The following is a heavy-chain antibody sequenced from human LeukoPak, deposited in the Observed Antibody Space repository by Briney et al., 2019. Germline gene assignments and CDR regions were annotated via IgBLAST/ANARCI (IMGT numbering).Heavy chain of an antibody. V-gene: IGHV3-9*01. J-gene: IGHJ6*02. CDR2: ISWNSGSI. Sequence: GRSLRLSCAASGFTFDDYAMHWVRQAPGKGLEWVSGISWNSGSIGYADSVKGRFTISRDNAKNSLYLQMNSLRAEDTALYYCAKDIAAVAGTSYYYGMDVWGQGTTVTVSS. CDR3: AKDIAAVAGTSYYYGMDV. CDR1: GFTFDDYA. D-gene: IGHD6-19*01.